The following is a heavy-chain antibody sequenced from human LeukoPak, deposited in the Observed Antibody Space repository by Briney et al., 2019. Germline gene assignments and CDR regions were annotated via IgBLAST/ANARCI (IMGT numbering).Heavy chain of an antibody. J-gene: IGHJ3*02. V-gene: IGHV3-7*01. CDR2: IKQDGSEK. Sequence: GGSLRLSCAASGFTFSSYWMSWVRQAPGKGLEWVANIKQDGSEKYYVDSVKGRFTISRDNAKNSLYLQMNSLRAEDTAVYYCAREGAAAGDDAFDIWGQGTMVTVSS. D-gene: IGHD6-13*01. CDR3: AREGAAAGDDAFDI. CDR1: GFTFSSYW.